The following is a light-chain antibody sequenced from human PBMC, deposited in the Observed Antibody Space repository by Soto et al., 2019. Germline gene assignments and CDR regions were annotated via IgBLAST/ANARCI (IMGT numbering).Light chain of an antibody. CDR1: QSVSNNY. CDR3: QQRSNWLT. CDR2: GAS. J-gene: IGKJ5*01. Sequence: EIVLTQSPGTLSLSPGERATLSCRASQSVSNNYLAWYQQKPGQAPRLLIYGASNRATGIPDRFSGSGSGTDFTLTISSLEPEDFAVYYCQQRSNWLTFGQGTRLEI. V-gene: IGKV3D-20*02.